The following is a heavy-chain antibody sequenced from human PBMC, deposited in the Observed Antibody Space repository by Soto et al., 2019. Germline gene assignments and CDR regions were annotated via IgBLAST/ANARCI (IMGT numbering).Heavy chain of an antibody. CDR3: ARFKTFSSGDFYGMDV. CDR2: INHSGST. J-gene: IGHJ6*02. CDR1: GGSFSGYS. Sequence: SETLSLTFAVYGGSFSGYSWSWIRQPPGKGLEWIGEINHSGSTNYNPSLKSRVTISVDTSKIQLSLKLSSVTAADTAVDYCARFKTFSSGDFYGMDVWGQGTTVTV. V-gene: IGHV4-34*01. D-gene: IGHD3-3*01.